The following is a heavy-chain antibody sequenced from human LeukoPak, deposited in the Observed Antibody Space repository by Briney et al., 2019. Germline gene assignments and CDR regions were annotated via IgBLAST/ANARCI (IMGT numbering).Heavy chain of an antibody. Sequence: PSETLSLTCTVSGGSISSGRYYWSWIRQPAGKGLEWIGRIYTSGSTNYNPSLKSRVTISVDTSKNQFSLKLSSVTAADTAVYYCARVPTIYYSIDVWGQGTTVIVSS. CDR2: IYTSGST. CDR1: GGSISSGRYY. CDR3: ARVPTIYYSIDV. V-gene: IGHV4-61*02. J-gene: IGHJ6*03.